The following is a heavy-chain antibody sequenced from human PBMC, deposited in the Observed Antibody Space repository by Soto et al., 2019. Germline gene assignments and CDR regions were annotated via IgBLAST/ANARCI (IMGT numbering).Heavy chain of an antibody. CDR1: GFTFRASW. CDR2: IKVDGSDK. J-gene: IGHJ4*02. D-gene: IGHD3-22*01. CDR3: VKDRGYLQFDY. Sequence: EVQLVESGGGLVQPGGSLRLSCAASGFTFRASWMTWVRQAPGKGLEWVANIKVDGSDKYYVDSVKGRFTISRDNAKNSLYLQMNSLRAEDTAVYYCVKDRGYLQFDYWGQGTLVTVSS. V-gene: IGHV3-7*03.